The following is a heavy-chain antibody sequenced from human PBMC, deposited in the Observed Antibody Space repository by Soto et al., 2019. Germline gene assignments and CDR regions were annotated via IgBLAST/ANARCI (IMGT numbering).Heavy chain of an antibody. Sequence: QVQLVESGGGVVQPGRSLRLSCAASGFTFSSYGMHWVRQAPGKGLEWVAVISYDGSNKYYADSVKGRFTISRDNSKNTLYLQMNSLRAEDTAVYYGAKDVAYDLYGMDVWGQGTTVTVSS. D-gene: IGHD5-12*01. CDR3: AKDVAYDLYGMDV. CDR1: GFTFSSYG. J-gene: IGHJ6*02. V-gene: IGHV3-30*18. CDR2: ISYDGSNK.